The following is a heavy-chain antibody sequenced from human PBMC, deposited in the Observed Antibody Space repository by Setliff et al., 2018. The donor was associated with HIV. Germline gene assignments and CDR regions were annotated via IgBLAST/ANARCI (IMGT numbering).Heavy chain of an antibody. CDR2: IRSIAYGGTT. CDR1: GFTLGVYT. CDR3: TRSNWGSTPDFDY. J-gene: IGHJ4*02. Sequence: GGSLRLSCSASGFTLGVYTMSWFRQAPGKGLEWVRFIRSIAYGGTTEYAASVKDRFTISRDDSKSIAYLQLNSLKTDDTAVDYCTRSNWGSTPDFDYWSQGRMGTGSS. V-gene: IGHV3-49*03. D-gene: IGHD7-27*01.